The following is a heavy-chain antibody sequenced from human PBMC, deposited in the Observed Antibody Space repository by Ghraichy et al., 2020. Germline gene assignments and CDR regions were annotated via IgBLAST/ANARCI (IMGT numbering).Heavy chain of an antibody. CDR2: INPSGGST. D-gene: IGHD3-10*01. V-gene: IGHV1-46*01. J-gene: IGHJ6*02. Sequence: ASVKVSCKASGYTFTSYYMHWVRQAPGQGLEWMGIINPSGGSTSYAQKFQGRVTMTREQSTSTVYMELSSLRSEDPAVYYCARDKNPYGSGTFYGMDVWGQGTTVTVSS. CDR1: GYTFTSYY. CDR3: ARDKNPYGSGTFYGMDV.